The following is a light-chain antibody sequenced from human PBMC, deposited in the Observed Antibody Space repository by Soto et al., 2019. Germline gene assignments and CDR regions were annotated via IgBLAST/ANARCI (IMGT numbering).Light chain of an antibody. V-gene: IGLV2-8*01. CDR2: EVS. CDR1: SSDVGGYNY. J-gene: IGLJ2*01. CDR3: SSYAGINNLV. Sequence: QSALTQPPSASGSPGQSVTISCTGTSSDVGGYNYVSWYQQHPGKAPKLMIYEVSKRPSGVPDRFSGSKSGNTASLTVSGLQAEDEDYYYCSSYAGINNLVFGGGTKLTVL.